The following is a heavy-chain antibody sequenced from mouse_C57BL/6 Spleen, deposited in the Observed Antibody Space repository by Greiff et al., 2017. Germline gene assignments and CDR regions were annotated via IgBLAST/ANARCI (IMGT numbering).Heavy chain of an antibody. J-gene: IGHJ3*01. CDR3: AGGWSPSGFAY. CDR2: INPSSGYT. CDR1: GYTFTSYW. V-gene: IGHV1-7*01. Sequence: QVQLKQSGAELAKPGASVKLSCKASGYTFTSYWMHWVKQRPGQGLEWIGYINPSSGYTKYNQKFKDKATLTADKSSSTAYMQLSSLTYADSAVXDCAGGWSPSGFAYWGKGTLVTVSA.